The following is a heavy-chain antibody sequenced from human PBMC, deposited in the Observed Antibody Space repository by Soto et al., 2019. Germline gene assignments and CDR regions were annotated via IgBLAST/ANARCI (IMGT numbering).Heavy chain of an antibody. J-gene: IGHJ3*02. V-gene: IGHV4-30-2*01. CDR1: GGSLSSSAYS. CDR3: ARELLFYDSDGFSWDDAFDI. CDR2: IYQSGST. Sequence: PSETLSLTCAVSGGSLSSSAYSWSWIRQPPGKGLEWIGFIYQSGSTYYNPSLKSRVTMSLDRPKNQFSLKLSSVTAADTDVYYCARELLFYDSDGFSWDDAFDIWGQVTMVTVSS. D-gene: IGHD3-22*01.